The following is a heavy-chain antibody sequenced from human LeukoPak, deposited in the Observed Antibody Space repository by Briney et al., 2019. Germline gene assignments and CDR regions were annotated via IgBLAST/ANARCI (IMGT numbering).Heavy chain of an antibody. CDR3: AKDPATIRYCSSTSCA. V-gene: IGHV3-23*01. CDR2: ISGSGGST. J-gene: IGHJ4*02. Sequence: GGSLRLSCGASGFTFSSYAMSWVRQAPGKGLEWVSAISGSGGSTYYADSVKGRFTISRDNSKNTLYLQMNSLRAEDTAVYYCAKDPATIRYCSSTSCAWGQGTLVTVSS. CDR1: GFTFSSYA. D-gene: IGHD2-2*01.